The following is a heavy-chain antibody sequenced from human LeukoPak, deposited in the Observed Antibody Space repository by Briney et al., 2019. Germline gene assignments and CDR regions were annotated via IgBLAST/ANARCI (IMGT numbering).Heavy chain of an antibody. Sequence: SETLSLTCTVSGASVSPYYWSWIRQPPGKGLEWIGYVFYTGSTTYNPSLKSRLTISVDTSKSQFSLKLNSVTAADTAVYYCARDLGPSRGFDYWGRGTLVTVSS. CDR2: VFYTGST. CDR3: ARDLGPSRGFDY. V-gene: IGHV4-59*02. J-gene: IGHJ4*02. D-gene: IGHD3-10*01. CDR1: GASVSPYY.